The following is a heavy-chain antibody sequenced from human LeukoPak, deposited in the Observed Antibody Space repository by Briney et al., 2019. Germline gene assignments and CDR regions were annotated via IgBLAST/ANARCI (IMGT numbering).Heavy chain of an antibody. V-gene: IGHV4-59*08. D-gene: IGHD3-3*01. CDR1: GGSISGYY. CDR2: IYYSGST. J-gene: IGHJ4*02. Sequence: SETLSLTYTVSGGSISGYYWSWIRQPPGKGLEWIGYIYYSGSTNYNPSLKSRVTISVDTSKNQFSLKLSSVTAADTAVYYCARVGGAFWSANRNGRFDYWGQGTLVTVSS. CDR3: ARVGGAFWSANRNGRFDY.